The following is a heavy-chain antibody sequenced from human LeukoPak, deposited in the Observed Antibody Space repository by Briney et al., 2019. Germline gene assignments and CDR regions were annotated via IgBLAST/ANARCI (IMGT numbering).Heavy chain of an antibody. V-gene: IGHV1-8*01. J-gene: IGHJ5*02. Sequence: ASVTVSCKASGYTFTSYDINWGRHAPGQGLEWEGWMNPNSGNTGYAQKFQGRVTMTRNTSISTAYMELSSLRSEDTAVYYCARGSKNRYSSSWYRFDPWGQGTLGTVSS. CDR3: ARGSKNRYSSSWYRFDP. CDR2: MNPNSGNT. D-gene: IGHD6-13*01. CDR1: GYTFTSYD.